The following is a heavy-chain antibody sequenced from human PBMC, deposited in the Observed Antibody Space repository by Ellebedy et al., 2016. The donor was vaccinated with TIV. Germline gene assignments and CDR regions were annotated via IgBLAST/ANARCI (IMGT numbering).Heavy chain of an antibody. J-gene: IGHJ4*02. CDR3: ARGGGSYSDY. D-gene: IGHD1-26*01. CDR2: IYHSGST. Sequence: SGPTLVKPTQTLTLTCTFSGFSLSTSGMRVSWIRLPPGKGLEWIGSIYHSGSTCYNPSLKSRVTISVDTSKNQFSLKLSSVTAADTAVYYCARGGGSYSDYWGQGTLVTVSS. V-gene: IGHV4-39*07. CDR1: GFSLSTSGM.